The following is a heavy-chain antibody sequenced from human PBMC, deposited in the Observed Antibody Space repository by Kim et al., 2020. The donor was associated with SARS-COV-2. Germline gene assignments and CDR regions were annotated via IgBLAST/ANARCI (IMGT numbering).Heavy chain of an antibody. CDR2: INHSGST. J-gene: IGHJ5*02. V-gene: IGHV4-34*01. Sequence: SETLSLTCAVYGGSFSGYYWSWIRQPPGKGLEWIGEINHSGSTNYNPSLKSRVTISVDTSKNQFSLKLSSVTAADTAVYYCARGYQLLTSNWFDPWGQGTLVTVSS. CDR3: ARGYQLLTSNWFDP. CDR1: GGSFSGYY. D-gene: IGHD2-2*01.